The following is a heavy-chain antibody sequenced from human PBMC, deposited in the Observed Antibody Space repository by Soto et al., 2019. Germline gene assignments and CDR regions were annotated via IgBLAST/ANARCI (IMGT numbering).Heavy chain of an antibody. CDR1: GYTFIGYY. D-gene: IGHD3-22*01. V-gene: IGHV1-2*02. J-gene: IGHJ4*02. Sequence: ASVKVSCKASGYTFIGYYLHWVRQAPGQGLEWMGWINPNSGATNYPQKFQGRVTMTRDTSITTAYMELSRLRSDDTAVYYCARDDPYYYDSSGYFPFDYWGQGTLVTVSS. CDR2: INPNSGAT. CDR3: ARDDPYYYDSSGYFPFDY.